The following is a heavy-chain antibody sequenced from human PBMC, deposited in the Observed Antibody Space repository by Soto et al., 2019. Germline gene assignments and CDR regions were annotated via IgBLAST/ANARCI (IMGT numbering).Heavy chain of an antibody. CDR2: IYYNGST. CDR3: ARYRISGSWSKFDY. V-gene: IGHV4-31*03. Sequence: QVLLQESGPRLMKPSQTLSLTCSVSGLTISSASYYWSWIRQHPGKGLEWVGNIYYNGSTYYSPSLKSRVTGWFDTSKNQFSLRLTSVTAADTAVYYCARYRISGSWSKFDYWGQGTRVTVSS. J-gene: IGHJ4*02. CDR1: GLTISSASYY. D-gene: IGHD6-13*01.